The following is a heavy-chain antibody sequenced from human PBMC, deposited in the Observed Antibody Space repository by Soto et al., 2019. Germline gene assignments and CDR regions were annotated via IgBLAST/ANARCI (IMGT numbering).Heavy chain of an antibody. D-gene: IGHD6-19*01. V-gene: IGHV3-11*01. CDR3: ARGWGSSGYYVY. CDR1: GFTFSDFH. Sequence: QVQLVESGGDLVKPGGSLRLSCAASGFTFSDFHMSWIRQAPGKGLEWVSHISTSSSTIYYADSVKGRFTTSRDNSKNSLYLQMDSLRAEDTAVYYCARGWGSSGYYVYCGQGTLVTVSS. CDR2: ISTSSSTI. J-gene: IGHJ4*02.